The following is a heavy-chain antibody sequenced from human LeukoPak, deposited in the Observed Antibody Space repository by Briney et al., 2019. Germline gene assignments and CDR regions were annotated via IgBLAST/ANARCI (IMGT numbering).Heavy chain of an antibody. V-gene: IGHV4-59*07. CDR1: GDSISSQY. Sequence: SDTLSLPCTVSGDSISSQYWTWFRQPPGKGLECIGYISYSGIINYNPSLKSRVTISLDTSKNQFSLNLSSVTAADTAVYYCALGIGYSYGSYFDYWGQGTLVTVSS. CDR2: ISYSGII. J-gene: IGHJ4*02. D-gene: IGHD5-18*01. CDR3: ALGIGYSYGSYFDY.